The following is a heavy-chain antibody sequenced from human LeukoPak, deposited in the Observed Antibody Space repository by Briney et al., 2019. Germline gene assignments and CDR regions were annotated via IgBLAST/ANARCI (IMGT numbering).Heavy chain of an antibody. Sequence: ASVKVSCKASGYTFTGYYIHWVRQAPGQGLEWMGWINPNSGGTTYAQKFQGRVTMTRDTSITTAYMELSRLRSDDTAVYYCARGVVVTATSEFDYWGQGTLVTVSS. J-gene: IGHJ4*02. CDR1: GYTFTGYY. CDR3: ARGVVVTATSEFDY. D-gene: IGHD2-21*02. CDR2: INPNSGGT. V-gene: IGHV1-2*02.